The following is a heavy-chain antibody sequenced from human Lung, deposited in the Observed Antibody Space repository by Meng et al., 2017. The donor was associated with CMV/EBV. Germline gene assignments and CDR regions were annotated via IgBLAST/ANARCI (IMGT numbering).Heavy chain of an antibody. Sequence: SETLSLTCSVSGGSISSTSDYWGWIRQPPGKGLEWIGSIYYSGTTYYNPSLKSRVTVSVDTSKNHLSLTLSAVTAADTAVYYCARRPPALTGNWFDPWGQGHXVTVDS. CDR3: ARRPPALTGNWFDP. CDR2: IYYSGTT. V-gene: IGHV4-39*02. D-gene: IGHD1-14*01. J-gene: IGHJ5*02. CDR1: GGSISSTSDY.